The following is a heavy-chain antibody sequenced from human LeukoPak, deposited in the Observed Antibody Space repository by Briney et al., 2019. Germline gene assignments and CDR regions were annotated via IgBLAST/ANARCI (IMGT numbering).Heavy chain of an antibody. CDR2: ISYDGSNQ. D-gene: IGHD3-3*01. Sequence: PGGSLRLSCAASGFTFSSYAMHWVRQAPGKGLEWVAVISYDGSNQYYADSVKGRFTISRDNSKNTLYLQMNSLRAEDTAVYYCARSRSDFWSGYYTFDYWGQGTLVTVSS. V-gene: IGHV3-30*04. J-gene: IGHJ4*02. CDR1: GFTFSSYA. CDR3: ARSRSDFWSGYYTFDY.